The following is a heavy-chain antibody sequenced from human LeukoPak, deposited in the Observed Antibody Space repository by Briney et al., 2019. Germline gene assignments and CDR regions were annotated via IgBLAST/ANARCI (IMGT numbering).Heavy chain of an antibody. V-gene: IGHV4-39*07. J-gene: IGHJ4*02. Sequence: SETLSLTCTVSSGSISTSNYYWGWVRQPPGKALEWIGNIFYSGSTYYSPSLKSRVTISVDKSKNQFSLKLSSVTAADTAVYYCARGYPTYYYGSGSYYNPYYFDYWGQGTLVTVSS. CDR2: IFYSGST. CDR3: ARGYPTYYYGSGSYYNPYYFDY. CDR1: SGSISTSNYY. D-gene: IGHD3-10*01.